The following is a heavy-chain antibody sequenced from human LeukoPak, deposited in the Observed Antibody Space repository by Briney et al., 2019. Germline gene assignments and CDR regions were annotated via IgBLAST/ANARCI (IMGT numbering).Heavy chain of an antibody. CDR1: GGSISSYY. D-gene: IGHD3-10*01. CDR3: ARPYGSGSYDAFDI. J-gene: IGHJ3*02. V-gene: IGHV4-59*08. CDR2: VYYSGST. Sequence: SETLSLTCTVSGGSISSYYWSWIRQPPGKGLEWIGYVYYSGSTNYNPSLKSRVTISVDTSKNQFSLKLSSVTAADTAVYYCARPYGSGSYDAFDIWGQGTMVTVSS.